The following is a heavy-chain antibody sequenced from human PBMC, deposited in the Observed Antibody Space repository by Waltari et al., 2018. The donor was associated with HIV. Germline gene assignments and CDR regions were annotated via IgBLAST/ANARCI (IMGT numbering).Heavy chain of an antibody. Sequence: QVHLVQSGAELRKPGASVTVSCKASGYTFTIYGFPWVRQAPGQGLEWMGWISGYNGDTKYAQKVRGRVTMTTDTSTSTAYLEMGSLRFDDTAVYYCARDHYYGSSGYYSDYWGQGTLVTVSS. V-gene: IGHV1-18*01. CDR3: ARDHYYGSSGYYSDY. J-gene: IGHJ4*02. D-gene: IGHD3-22*01. CDR2: ISGYNGDT. CDR1: GYTFTIYG.